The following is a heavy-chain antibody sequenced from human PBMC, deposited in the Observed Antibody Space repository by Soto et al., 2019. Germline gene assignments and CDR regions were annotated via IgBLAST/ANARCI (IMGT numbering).Heavy chain of an antibody. CDR3: ARVPLYYYDSSGYYYFDY. Sequence: PGGSLRLSCAASGFTFSSYSMNWVRQAPGKGLEWVSSISSSSSYIYYADSVKGRFTISRDNAKNSLYLQMNSLRAEDTAVYYCARVPLYYYDSSGYYYFDYWGQGTLVTVSS. J-gene: IGHJ4*02. CDR1: GFTFSSYS. V-gene: IGHV3-21*01. CDR2: ISSSSSYI. D-gene: IGHD3-22*01.